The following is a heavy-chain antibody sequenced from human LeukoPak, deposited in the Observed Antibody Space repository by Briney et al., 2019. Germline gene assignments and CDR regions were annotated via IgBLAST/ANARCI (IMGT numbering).Heavy chain of an antibody. CDR3: ARDRARIGSSAWYDNWFDP. Sequence: SETLSLTCSVSGVSISTYYWNWLRQPPGKGREWVGFIYYNGNTNYNPSLKSRVTLSLDTSKNQFSLELTSVTAVDTAVYYCARDRARIGSSAWYDNWFDPWGQGTLVTVSS. J-gene: IGHJ5*02. CDR2: IYYNGNT. V-gene: IGHV4-59*01. CDR1: GVSISTYY. D-gene: IGHD6-13*01.